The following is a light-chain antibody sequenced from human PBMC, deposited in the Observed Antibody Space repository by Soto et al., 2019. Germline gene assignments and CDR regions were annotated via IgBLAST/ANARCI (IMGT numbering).Light chain of an antibody. CDR2: GAS. V-gene: IGKV3-20*01. CDR1: QSVSNNY. Sequence: EIVLTQSPGTLSLSPGERATLSCTASQSVSNNYLAWYQQKPGQAPRLLIYGASNRATGIPDRFSGSGSGTDFTLTINSLQAEDCAVYYCQQYYNWPRTFGQGTRLEIK. J-gene: IGKJ5*01. CDR3: QQYYNWPRT.